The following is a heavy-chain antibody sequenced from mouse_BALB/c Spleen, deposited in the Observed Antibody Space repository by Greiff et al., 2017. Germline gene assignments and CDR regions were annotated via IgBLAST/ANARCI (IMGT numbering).Heavy chain of an antibody. CDR1: GFSLTSYG. CDR3: ARGGTYYGNYATWFAY. D-gene: IGHD2-10*01. V-gene: IGHV2-9*02. J-gene: IGHJ3*01. CDR2: IWAGGST. Sequence: VKLMESGPGLVAPSQSLSITCTVSGFSLTSYGVHWVRQPPGKGLEWLGVIWAGGSTNYNSALMSRLSISKDNSKSQVFLKMNSLQTDDTAMYYCARGGTYYGNYATWFAYWGQGTLVTVSA.